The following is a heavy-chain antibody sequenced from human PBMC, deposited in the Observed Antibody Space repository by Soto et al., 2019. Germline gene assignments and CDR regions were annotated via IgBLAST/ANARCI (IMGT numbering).Heavy chain of an antibody. D-gene: IGHD3-10*01. CDR3: ARVGRWFGELYHCWFDP. CDR2: TYYRSKWHN. J-gene: IGHJ5*02. V-gene: IGHV6-1*01. Sequence: SQTLSLTCVISGDSVSSNSAAWNWIRQSPSRGLEWLGRTYYRSKWHNDYAVSVKSRITINPDTSKNQFSLQLNSVTPEDTAVYYCARVGRWFGELYHCWFDPWGQGTLVTVSS. CDR1: GDSVSSNSAA.